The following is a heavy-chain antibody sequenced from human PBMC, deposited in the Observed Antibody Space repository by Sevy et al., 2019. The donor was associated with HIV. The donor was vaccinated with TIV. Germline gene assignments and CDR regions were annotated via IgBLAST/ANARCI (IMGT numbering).Heavy chain of an antibody. CDR2: ISSSSSTI. Sequence: GGSLRLSCAASGFTFSSYSMNWVRQAPGKGLEWVSYISSSSSTIYYADSVKGRFTSSRDNAKNSLYLQMNSLRDEDTAVYYCARDTPYYNYYDSSGYYLDAFDIWGQGTMVTVSS. CDR1: GFTFSSYS. CDR3: ARDTPYYNYYDSSGYYLDAFDI. V-gene: IGHV3-48*02. J-gene: IGHJ3*02. D-gene: IGHD3-22*01.